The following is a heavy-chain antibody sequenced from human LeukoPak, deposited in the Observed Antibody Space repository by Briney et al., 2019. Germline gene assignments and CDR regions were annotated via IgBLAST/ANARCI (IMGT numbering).Heavy chain of an antibody. CDR2: TNVYNGKT. D-gene: IGHD3-22*01. J-gene: IGHJ4*02. Sequence: GASVTVSYTPSLYTFTHYVISWVRQAAGQGRKGMGWTNVYNGKTNYAQKLQGRVTMTTDTSTSTAYMELRSLRSDDTAVYYCARVPYYYDSSGPIGNRIDYWGQGTLVTVSS. CDR1: LYTFTHYV. V-gene: IGHV1-18*01. CDR3: ARVPYYYDSSGPIGNRIDY.